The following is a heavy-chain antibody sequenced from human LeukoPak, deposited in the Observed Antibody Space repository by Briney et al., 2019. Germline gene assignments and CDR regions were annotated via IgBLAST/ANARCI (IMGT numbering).Heavy chain of an antibody. CDR2: VCTSGSS. D-gene: IGHD3-16*02. Sequence: SQTLSLTCSVSGRSINSGSFCWNWIRQPAEKGLEWIGRVCTSGSSNYNPSLKSRVTISVDTSKNQFSLKLSSVTAADTAVYYCARSYYDYVWGSYRSHYFDYWGQGTLVTVSS. J-gene: IGHJ4*02. CDR1: GRSINSGSFC. V-gene: IGHV4-61*02. CDR3: ARSYYDYVWGSYRSHYFDY.